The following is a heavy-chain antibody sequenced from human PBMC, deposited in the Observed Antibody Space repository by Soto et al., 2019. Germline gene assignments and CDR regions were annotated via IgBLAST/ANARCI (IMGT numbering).Heavy chain of an antibody. V-gene: IGHV3-49*04. Sequence: CLRLSCTASGFSFGGYAMSWVPQAPGKGLERGGFIRSRVYGGTPQYVASVEGRFTISRDDSKSIAYLQMNSLKTEDTAVSYCTTLWEYDYDSRNYHHANWGQGTMGTVSS. CDR3: TTLWEYDYDSRNYHHAN. D-gene: IGHD3-22*01. CDR1: GFSFGGYA. J-gene: IGHJ4*02. CDR2: IRSRVYGGTP.